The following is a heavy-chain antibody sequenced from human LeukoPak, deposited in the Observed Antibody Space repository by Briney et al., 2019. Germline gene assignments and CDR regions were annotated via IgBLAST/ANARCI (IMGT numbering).Heavy chain of an antibody. V-gene: IGHV1-18*01. J-gene: IGHJ5*02. CDR2: ISAYNGNT. CDR1: GYTFTSYG. Sequence: ASVKVSCKASGYTFTSYGISWVRQAPGQGLEGMGWISAYNGNTNYAQKLQGRVTMTTDTSTSTAYMELRSLRSDDTAVYYCARVKRQQLVLAYNWFDPWGQGTLVTVSS. CDR3: ARVKRQQLVLAYNWFDP. D-gene: IGHD6-13*01.